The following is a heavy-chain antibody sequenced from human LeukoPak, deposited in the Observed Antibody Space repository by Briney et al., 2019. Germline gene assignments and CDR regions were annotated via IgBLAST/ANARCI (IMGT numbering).Heavy chain of an antibody. J-gene: IGHJ4*02. CDR1: GFTVSSNY. CDR3: ARSDCGGGRCYYFDY. CDR2: IYSGGST. V-gene: IGHV3-53*01. D-gene: IGHD2-15*01. Sequence: PGGSLRLSCTASGFTVSSNYMSWVRQAPGQGLEWVSAIYSGGSTYYADSVKGRFTISRDNSENTLYLQMNSLRAEDTAVYYCARSDCGGGRCYYFDYWDQGTLVTVSS.